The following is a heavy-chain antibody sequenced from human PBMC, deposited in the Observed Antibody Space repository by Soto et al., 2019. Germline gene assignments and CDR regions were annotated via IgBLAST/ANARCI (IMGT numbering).Heavy chain of an antibody. V-gene: IGHV3-74*01. CDR1: GFTVSYFW. CDR3: ARGDRGAFDL. D-gene: IGHD1-26*01. Sequence: GGSLRLFCAASGFTVSYFWMHSVRQAPGKGLVWVSRIHSDGSSTTYADFVKGRFIISRDNARNTVDLQMNSVRVEDTAVYYCARGDRGAFDLWGQGTVVTVSS. J-gene: IGHJ3*01. CDR2: IHSDGSST.